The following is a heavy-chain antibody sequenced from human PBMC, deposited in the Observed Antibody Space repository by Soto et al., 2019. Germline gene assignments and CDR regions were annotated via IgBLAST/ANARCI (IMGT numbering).Heavy chain of an antibody. CDR2: IIPIFGTA. CDR1: GGTFSSYA. CDR3: ASHSSLRGYCISTSCYGYYYGMDV. J-gene: IGHJ6*02. Sequence: QVQLVQSGAEVKKPGSSVKVSCKASGGTFSSYAISWVRQAPGQGLEWMGGIIPIFGTADYAQKFQGRVTVTADASTSTAYMELSSLGSEDTAVYYCASHSSLRGYCISTSCYGYYYGMDVWGQGTTVTVSS. D-gene: IGHD2-2*01. V-gene: IGHV1-69*12.